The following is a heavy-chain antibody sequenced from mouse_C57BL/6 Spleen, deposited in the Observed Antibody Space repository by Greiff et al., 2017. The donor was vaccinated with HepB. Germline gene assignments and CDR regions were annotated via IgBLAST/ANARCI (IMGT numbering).Heavy chain of an antibody. V-gene: IGHV1-22*01. Sequence: EVQLQQSGPELVKPGASVKMSCKASGYTFTDYNMHWVKQSHGKSLEWIGYINPNNGGTSYNQKFKGKATLTVNKSSSTAYMELRSLTSEDSAVYYCARSLIITTVVAKGYWGQGTTLTVSS. CDR2: INPNNGGT. CDR1: GYTFTDYN. D-gene: IGHD1-1*01. CDR3: ARSLIITTVVAKGY. J-gene: IGHJ2*01.